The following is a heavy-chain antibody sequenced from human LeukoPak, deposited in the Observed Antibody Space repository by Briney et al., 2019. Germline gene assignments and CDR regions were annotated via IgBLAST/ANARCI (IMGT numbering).Heavy chain of an antibody. J-gene: IGHJ6*03. CDR1: GFTFRTYG. CDR3: AKEPYNNYLGDYKYYMDV. CDR2: IRYDGGNK. Sequence: GGSLRLSCEASGFTFRTYGMHWLRQAPGKGLEWLTFIRYDGGNKYYADSVNGRFIISRDDSKNALYLQLNSLTAEDTTVYYCAKEPYNNYLGDYKYYMDVWGKGNTVTVSS. D-gene: IGHD4-11*01. V-gene: IGHV3-30*02.